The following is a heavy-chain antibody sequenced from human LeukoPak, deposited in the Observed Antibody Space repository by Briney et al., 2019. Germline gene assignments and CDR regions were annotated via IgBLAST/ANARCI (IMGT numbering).Heavy chain of an antibody. CDR3: ARRKWELLGFADY. V-gene: IGHV3-64*01. CDR2: INSNGGST. J-gene: IGHJ4*02. D-gene: IGHD1-26*01. Sequence: GGSLRLYCAASGFTFSSYAMHWVRQAPGKGLEYVSTINSNGGSTYYANSVKGRFTISRDNSKNTLYLQMGSLRAEDMAVYYCARRKWELLGFADYWGQGTLVTVSS. CDR1: GFTFSSYA.